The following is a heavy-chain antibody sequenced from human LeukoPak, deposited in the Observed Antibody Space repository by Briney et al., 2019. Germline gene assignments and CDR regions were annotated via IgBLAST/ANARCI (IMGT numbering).Heavy chain of an antibody. CDR1: GFTVSSNY. J-gene: IGHJ4*02. D-gene: IGHD1-1*01. V-gene: IGHV3-53*01. Sequence: GGSLRLSCAASGFTVSSNYMSWVRQAPGKGLEWVSVIYSGGSTYYADSVKGRFTISRDNSKNTLYLQMNSLRVEDTAIYYCGKDWKLDYWGQGTPVTVSS. CDR3: GKDWKLDY. CDR2: IYSGGST.